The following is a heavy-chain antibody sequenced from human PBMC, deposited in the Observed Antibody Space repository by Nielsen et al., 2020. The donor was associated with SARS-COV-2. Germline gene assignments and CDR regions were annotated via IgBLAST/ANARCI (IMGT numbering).Heavy chain of an antibody. CDR2: IYYSGST. V-gene: IGHV4-39*07. Sequence: SETLSLTCTVSGGSISSSSYYWGWIRQPPGKGLEWIGSIYYSGSTYYNPSLKSRVAISVDTSKNRFSLKLSSVTAADTAVYYCARDDVSRAYDSSGYYSYYFDYWGQGTLVTVSS. J-gene: IGHJ4*02. CDR3: ARDDVSRAYDSSGYYSYYFDY. D-gene: IGHD3-22*01. CDR1: GGSISSSSYY.